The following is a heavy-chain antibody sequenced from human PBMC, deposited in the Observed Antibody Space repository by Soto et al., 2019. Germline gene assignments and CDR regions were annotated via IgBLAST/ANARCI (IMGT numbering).Heavy chain of an antibody. J-gene: IGHJ4*02. Sequence: GGSLRLSCAASGFTFSSYAMSWVRQAPGKGLEWVSAISGSGISIYYADSVKGRFTISRDNSKNTLYLQMNSLRAEDTAVYYYAKIQDGAGLDYWGQGTLVTVSS. CDR1: GFTFSSYA. V-gene: IGHV3-23*01. D-gene: IGHD1-26*01. CDR3: AKIQDGAGLDY. CDR2: ISGSGISI.